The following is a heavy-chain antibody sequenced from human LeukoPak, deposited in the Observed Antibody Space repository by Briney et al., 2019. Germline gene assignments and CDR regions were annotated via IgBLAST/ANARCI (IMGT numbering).Heavy chain of an antibody. D-gene: IGHD3-22*01. J-gene: IGHJ4*02. V-gene: IGHV1-69*04. CDR3: ARDGYYYDSSGALDY. CDR2: IIPILGIA. CDR1: GGTFNSYT. Sequence: SVKVSCKASGGTFNSYTISWVRQAPGQGLEWMGRIIPILGIANYAQKFQGRVTITADESTSTAYMELSSLRSEDTAVYYCARDGYYYDSSGALDYWGQGTLVTVSS.